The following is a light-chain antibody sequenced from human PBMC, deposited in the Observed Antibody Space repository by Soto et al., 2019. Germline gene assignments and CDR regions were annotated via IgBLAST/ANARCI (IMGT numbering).Light chain of an antibody. Sequence: DIQMTQSPSTLSAFVGDRVTITCRASQSISVWLAWYQQKPGEAPKLLMYKASSLESGVPSRFSGSGSGTEFTLTSSSLQSDDFATYYCQQYDSYPWTFGQGTKVEIK. CDR2: KAS. CDR3: QQYDSYPWT. J-gene: IGKJ1*01. V-gene: IGKV1-5*03. CDR1: QSISVW.